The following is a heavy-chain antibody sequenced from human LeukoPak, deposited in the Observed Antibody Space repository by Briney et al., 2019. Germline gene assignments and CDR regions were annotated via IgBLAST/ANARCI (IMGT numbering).Heavy chain of an antibody. Sequence: AGGSLRLSCAASGFTFSSYWMHWVRQAPGKGLVWVSRINSDGSSTTYADSVKGRFTISRDNAKNTLYLQMNSLRAEDTAVYYCARVYYYGSGTYYNDVRAFDIWGQGTMVSVSS. J-gene: IGHJ3*02. CDR3: ARVYYYGSGTYYNDVRAFDI. D-gene: IGHD3-10*01. CDR2: INSDGSST. V-gene: IGHV3-74*01. CDR1: GFTFSSYW.